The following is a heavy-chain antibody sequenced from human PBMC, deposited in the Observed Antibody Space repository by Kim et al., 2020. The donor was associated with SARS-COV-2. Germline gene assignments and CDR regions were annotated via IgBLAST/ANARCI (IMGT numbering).Heavy chain of an antibody. CDR3: ARDRVTMVRGVLGWFDP. Sequence: SETLSLTCTVSGGSISSGDYYWSWIRQPPGKGPEWIGYIYYNGNTFYNPSLKSRLTISLDMSKKQFSLKLSSVTAADTAVYYCARDRVTMVRGVLGWFDPWGQGTLVTVSS. J-gene: IGHJ5*02. CDR1: GGSISSGDYY. D-gene: IGHD3-10*01. V-gene: IGHV4-30-4*01. CDR2: IYYNGNT.